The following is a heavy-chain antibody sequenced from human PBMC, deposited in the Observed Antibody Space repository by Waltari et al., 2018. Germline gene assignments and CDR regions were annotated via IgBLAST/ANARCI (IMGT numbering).Heavy chain of an antibody. CDR2: IYYSGST. Sequence: QVQLQESGPGLVKPSETLSLTCTVSGGSISSYYWSWIRQPPGKGLEWIGYIYYSGSTNYNPSLKSRVTISVDTSKNQFSLKLSSVTAADTAVYYCARDSSSGWYSYFDYWGQGTLVTVSS. V-gene: IGHV4-59*01. J-gene: IGHJ4*02. D-gene: IGHD6-19*01. CDR3: ARDSSSGWYSYFDY. CDR1: GGSISSYY.